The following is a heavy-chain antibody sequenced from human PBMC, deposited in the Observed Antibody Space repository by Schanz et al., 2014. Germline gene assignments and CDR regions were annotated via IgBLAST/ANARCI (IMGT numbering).Heavy chain of an antibody. CDR3: ARELRLEYYFDY. Sequence: QLEQSGPEVKKPGASVKVSCTASGYTFTNHYLHWVRQAPGQGLEWMGRINPNSGGTNYAQKFQGRVTMTRDTSISTAYMELSSLRSDDTAVYYCARELRLEYYFDYWGQGTQVTVSS. D-gene: IGHD4-17*01. V-gene: IGHV1-2*02. CDR2: INPNSGGT. J-gene: IGHJ4*02. CDR1: GYTFTNHY.